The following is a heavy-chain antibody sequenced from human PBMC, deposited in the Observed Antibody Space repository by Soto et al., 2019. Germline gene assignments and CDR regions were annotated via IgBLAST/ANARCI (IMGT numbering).Heavy chain of an antibody. V-gene: IGHV3-23*01. J-gene: IGHJ4*02. CDR2: IISSGAGT. CDR1: GFTFSSYA. D-gene: IGHD2-2*01. Sequence: EVQLLESGGGLVQPGGSLRLSCAASGFTFSSYAMSWVRQAPGKGLEWVSAIISSGAGTYYADSVKGRFTISRDNSKNTLYLQMNSLRAEDTALYYCAKDRVAVEPAAASRTWYFDDWGQGTLVTVSS. CDR3: AKDRVAVEPAAASRTWYFDD.